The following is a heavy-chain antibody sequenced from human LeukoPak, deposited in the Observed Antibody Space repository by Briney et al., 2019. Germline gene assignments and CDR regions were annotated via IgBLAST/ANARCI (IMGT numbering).Heavy chain of an antibody. D-gene: IGHD6-19*01. CDR1: GFTFGDYA. V-gene: IGHV3-49*03. J-gene: IGHJ4*02. Sequence: PGRSLRLSCTASGFTFGDYAMSWIRQAPGKGLEWVGFIRSKAYGETADYAASVAARFTISRDDSTSIAYLQMNSVQAEDTAVYYCARGSGRYVMVDWWGQGTLVTVSS. CDR3: ARGSGRYVMVDW. CDR2: IRSKAYGETA.